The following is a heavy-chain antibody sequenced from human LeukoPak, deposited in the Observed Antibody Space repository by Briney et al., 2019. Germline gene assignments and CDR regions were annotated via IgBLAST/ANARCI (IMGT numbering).Heavy chain of an antibody. J-gene: IGHJ4*02. Sequence: PSGTLSLTCTVSGGSLSHYYWNWIRQPPGKGLEWIGYIYYSGSTSYNPSLKSRVTLSVDTSKNQFSLKLNSVTAADTAVYYCARDRPWATRVLDYWGQGTLVTVSS. V-gene: IGHV4-59*01. CDR2: IYYSGST. CDR1: GGSLSHYY. CDR3: ARDRPWATRVLDY. D-gene: IGHD4-17*01.